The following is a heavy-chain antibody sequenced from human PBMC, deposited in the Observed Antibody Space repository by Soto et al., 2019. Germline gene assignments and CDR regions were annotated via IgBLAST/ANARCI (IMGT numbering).Heavy chain of an antibody. CDR2: ISYDGSNK. D-gene: IGHD2-2*01. V-gene: IGHV3-30*03. J-gene: IGHJ2*01. Sequence: QVQLVESGGGVVQPGRSLRLSCAASGFTFSSYGMHWVRQAPGKGLEWVAVISYDGSNKYYADSVKGRFTISRDNSKNTLYLQMNSLRAEDTAVYYCAIGLYCSSTSCFQNWYFDLWGRGTLVTVSS. CDR3: AIGLYCSSTSCFQNWYFDL. CDR1: GFTFSSYG.